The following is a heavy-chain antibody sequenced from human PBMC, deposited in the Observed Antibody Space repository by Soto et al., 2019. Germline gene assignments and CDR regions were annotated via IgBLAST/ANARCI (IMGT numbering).Heavy chain of an antibody. CDR1: GFTFSSYA. Sequence: EVQLLESGGGLVQPGGSLRLSCAASGFTFSSYAMSWVRQAPGKGLEWVSAISGSGGSTYYADSVKGRFTISRDNSKNTRYLQMNSLRAEDTAVYYCAKDGIYSGYDFSAFDIWGQGTMVTVSS. CDR3: AKDGIYSGYDFSAFDI. CDR2: ISGSGGST. D-gene: IGHD5-12*01. J-gene: IGHJ3*02. V-gene: IGHV3-23*01.